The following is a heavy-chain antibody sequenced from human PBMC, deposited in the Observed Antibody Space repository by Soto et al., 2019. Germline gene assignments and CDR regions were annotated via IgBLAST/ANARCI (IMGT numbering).Heavy chain of an antibody. CDR3: ASLTQAKGDIVVVPAAQPYHQKENWFDP. D-gene: IGHD2-2*01. V-gene: IGHV3-21*01. J-gene: IGHJ5*02. Sequence: GGSLRLSCAASGFTFSSYSMNWVRQAPGKGLEWVSSISSSSSYIYYADSVKGRFTISRDNAKNSLYLQMNSLRAEDTAVYYCASLTQAKGDIVVVPAAQPYHQKENWFDPWGQGTLVTVSS. CDR2: ISSSSSYI. CDR1: GFTFSSYS.